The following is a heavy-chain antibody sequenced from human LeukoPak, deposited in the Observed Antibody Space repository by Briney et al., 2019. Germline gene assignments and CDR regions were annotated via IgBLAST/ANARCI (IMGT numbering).Heavy chain of an antibody. CDR3: ARLDYYDSSPDY. D-gene: IGHD3-22*01. CDR1: GGSISSYY. V-gene: IGHV4-59*08. Sequence: PSETLSLTCTVSGGSISSYYWSWIRQPPGKGLEWIGYIYYSGSTNYNPSLKSRVTISVDTSKNQFSLKLSSVTAADTAVYYCARLDYYDSSPDYWGQGTLITVSS. CDR2: IYYSGST. J-gene: IGHJ4*02.